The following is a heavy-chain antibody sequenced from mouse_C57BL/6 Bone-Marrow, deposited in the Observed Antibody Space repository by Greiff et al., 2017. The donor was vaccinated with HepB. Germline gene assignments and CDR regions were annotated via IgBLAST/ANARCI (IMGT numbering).Heavy chain of an antibody. CDR3: TGDTGYSYFDV. J-gene: IGHJ1*03. Sequence: EVKLMESGGGLVQPGGSMKLSCGASGFTFSNYWMNWVRQSPEKGLEWVAQIRLKSDNYATHYAESVKGRFTISRDDSKSSVYLQMNNLRAEDTGIYYCTGDTGYSYFDVWGTGTTVTVSS. CDR2: IRLKSDNYAT. D-gene: IGHD1-1*01. CDR1: GFTFSNYW. V-gene: IGHV6-3*01.